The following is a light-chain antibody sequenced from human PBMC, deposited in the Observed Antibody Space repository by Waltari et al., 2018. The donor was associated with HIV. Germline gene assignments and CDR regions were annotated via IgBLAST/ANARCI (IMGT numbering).Light chain of an antibody. CDR3: QQRHNWPPLT. CDR2: DST. V-gene: IGKV3-11*01. CDR1: QSVSSY. J-gene: IGKJ4*01. Sequence: EIVLTQSPATLSLSPGERATLSYRASQSVSSYLAWYQQKPGQAPRLLIYDSTHRATGIPARFSGSGSTTDFTLTISSLEPEDFGVYYCQQRHNWPPLTFGGGTKVEIK.